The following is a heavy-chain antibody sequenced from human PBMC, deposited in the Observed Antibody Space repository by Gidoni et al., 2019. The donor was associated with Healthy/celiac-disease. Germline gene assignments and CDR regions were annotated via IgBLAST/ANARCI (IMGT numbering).Heavy chain of an antibody. CDR2: INHSGST. V-gene: IGHV4-34*01. CDR3: ARGLPTGPKKTRMAYYYYYMDV. CDR1: GGSFSGYY. D-gene: IGHD1-7*01. Sequence: QVQLQQWGAGLLKPSETLSLTCAVYGGSFSGYYWSWIRQPPGKGLEWIGEINHSGSTNYNPSLKSRVTISVDTSKNQFSLKLSSVTAADTAVYYCARGLPTGPKKTRMAYYYYYMDVWGKGTTVTVSS. J-gene: IGHJ6*03.